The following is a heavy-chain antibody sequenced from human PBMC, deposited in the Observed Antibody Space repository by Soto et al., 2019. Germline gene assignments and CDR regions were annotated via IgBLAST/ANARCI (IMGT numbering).Heavy chain of an antibody. V-gene: IGHV3-30*18. D-gene: IGHD7-27*01. CDR3: AKGLGHY. Sequence: PGGSLRLSCAASGFTFSSYGMHWVRQAPGKGLEWVAVISYDGSNKYYADSVKGRFTISRDNSKNTLYLQMNSLRAEDTAVYYCAKGLGHYWGQGTLVTVSS. CDR1: GFTFSSYG. CDR2: ISYDGSNK. J-gene: IGHJ4*02.